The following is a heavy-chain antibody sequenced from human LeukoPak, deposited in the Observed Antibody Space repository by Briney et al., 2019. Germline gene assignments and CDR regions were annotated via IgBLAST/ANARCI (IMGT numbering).Heavy chain of an antibody. D-gene: IGHD3-22*01. CDR1: VYTFNDYY. V-gene: IGHV1-2*02. CDR3: AKWDDSSGFSL. J-gene: IGHJ4*02. Sequence: ASVKVSCKASVYTFNDYYMHWVRQAPGQGLEWMGWINPNSGGTNYAQKLQGRVTMTTDTSTSTAYMELRSLRSDDTAVYYCAKWDDSSGFSLWGQGSLVTVSS. CDR2: INPNSGGT.